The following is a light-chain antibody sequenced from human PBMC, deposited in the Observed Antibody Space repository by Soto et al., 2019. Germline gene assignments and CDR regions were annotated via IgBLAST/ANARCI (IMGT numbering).Light chain of an antibody. V-gene: IGLV2-14*01. CDR3: SSYITSTHVV. CDR2: EVS. CDR1: SSDVGGYDY. J-gene: IGLJ2*01. Sequence: QSALTQPASVSGSPGQSITISCTGTSSDVGGYDYVSWYQQHPGKAPKLMIYEVSNRPSGVSNGFSGAKSGNTASLTISGLQDEDEADYYCSSYITSTHVVFGGGTKLTVL.